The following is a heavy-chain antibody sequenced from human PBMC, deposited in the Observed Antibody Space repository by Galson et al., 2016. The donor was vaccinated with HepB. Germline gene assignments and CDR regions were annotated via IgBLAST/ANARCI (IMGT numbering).Heavy chain of an antibody. V-gene: IGHV4-39*07. CDR2: IYYSGST. CDR1: GGSISSSSYY. D-gene: IGHD6-19*01. Sequence: SETLSLTCTVSGGSISSSSYYWGWIRQPPGKGLEWIGSIYYSGSTYYNPSLKSRVTISVDTSKNQFSLKLSSVTAADTAVYYCARARYSSGLYNWFDPWGQGTLVTVS. CDR3: ARARYSSGLYNWFDP. J-gene: IGHJ5*02.